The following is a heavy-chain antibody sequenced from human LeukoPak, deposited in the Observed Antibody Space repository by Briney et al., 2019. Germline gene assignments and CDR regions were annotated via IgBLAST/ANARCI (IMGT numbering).Heavy chain of an antibody. D-gene: IGHD4-17*01. J-gene: IGHJ4*02. CDR3: ARSTGDYDYPLID. CDR2: INPNSGGT. CDR1: GYTFTGYY. V-gene: IGHV1-2*02. Sequence: ASVKVSCKASGYTFTGYYMHWVRQAPGQGLEWMGWINPNSGGTNYAQKFQGRITVTRDTSTSTVYMEMRRLRSDDTAVYHCARSTGDYDYPLIDWGQGTQVTVSS.